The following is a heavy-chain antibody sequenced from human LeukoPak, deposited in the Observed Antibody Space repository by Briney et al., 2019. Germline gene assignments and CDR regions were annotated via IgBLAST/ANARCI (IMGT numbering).Heavy chain of an antibody. CDR2: IYTSGST. Sequence: PSETLSLTCTVSGGSISSYYWNWIRQSAGKGLEWIGRIYTSGSTNYNPSLKSRVTMSVDTSKNQFSLKVSSVTAADTAVYYCARDDFWSGYRAFDIWGRGTRVTVSS. CDR3: ARDDFWSGYRAFDI. D-gene: IGHD3-3*01. V-gene: IGHV4-4*07. CDR1: GGSISSYY. J-gene: IGHJ3*02.